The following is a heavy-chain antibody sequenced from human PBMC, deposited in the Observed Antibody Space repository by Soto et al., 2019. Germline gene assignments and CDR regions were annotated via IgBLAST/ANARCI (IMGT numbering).Heavy chain of an antibody. V-gene: IGHV3-23*01. CDR1: GFTFSSYA. CDR3: AKLSRGWFGELLFDTIHDPFDY. J-gene: IGHJ4*02. D-gene: IGHD3-10*01. CDR2: ISGSGGST. Sequence: EVQLLESGGGLVQPGGSLRLSCAASGFTFSSYAMSWVRQAPGKGLEWVSAISGSGGSTYYADSVKGRFTISRDNSKNTLYLQMNSLRAEDTAVYYCAKLSRGWFGELLFDTIHDPFDYWGQGTLVTVSS.